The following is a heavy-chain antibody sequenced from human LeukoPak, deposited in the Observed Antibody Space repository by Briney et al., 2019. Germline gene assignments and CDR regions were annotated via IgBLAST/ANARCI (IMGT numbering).Heavy chain of an antibody. CDR1: GFTFTSYA. CDR2: ISGSGSNT. CDR3: AKDLRGILGTGYDSP. J-gene: IGHJ5*02. Sequence: GGSLRLSCAASGFTFTSYAMSWVRQAPGRGLEWVSSISGSGSNTYYADSVKGRFTTSRDNSKNTLYLQMNSLRAEDTAVYYCAKDLRGILGTGYDSPWGQGTLVTVSS. V-gene: IGHV3-23*01. D-gene: IGHD5-12*01.